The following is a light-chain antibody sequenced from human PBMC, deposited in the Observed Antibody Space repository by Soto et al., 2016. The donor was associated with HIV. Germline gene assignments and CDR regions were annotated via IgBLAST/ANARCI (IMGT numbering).Light chain of an antibody. V-gene: IGLV3-21*03. CDR1: NIGSKS. Sequence: SYVLTQPPSVSVAPGKTARITCGGNNIGSKSVHWYQQKPGQAPVLVVYDDSDRPSGIPDRFSGSNSGNTATLTISRVEAGDEADYFCQVWDYWHEHPVIFGGGTKLTVL. CDR2: DDS. J-gene: IGLJ2*01. CDR3: QVWDYWHEHPVI.